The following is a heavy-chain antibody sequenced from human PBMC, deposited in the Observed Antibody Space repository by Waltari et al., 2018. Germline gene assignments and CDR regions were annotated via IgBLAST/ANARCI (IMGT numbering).Heavy chain of an antibody. D-gene: IGHD3-10*01. CDR1: GFTFSSSW. CDR3: GRREASVTRVRGIDQ. V-gene: IGHV3-74*01. CDR2: INSDGGGT. Sequence: EVQLVESGGGLVQPGGSLRLSCAASGFTFSSSWMNWVRQDPGQGLVWVPRINSDGGGTGYADSVKGRFTICRGNAKNTLYLQMNRRRGEDTALYYCGRREASVTRVRGIDQWGQVTLVTVSS. J-gene: IGHJ4*02.